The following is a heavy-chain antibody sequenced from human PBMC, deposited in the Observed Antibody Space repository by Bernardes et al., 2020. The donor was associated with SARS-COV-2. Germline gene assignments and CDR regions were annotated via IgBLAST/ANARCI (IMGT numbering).Heavy chain of an antibody. CDR1: GFSLSSSGVG. D-gene: IGHD2-21*01. V-gene: IGHV2-5*02. Sequence: SGPTLVKPTQTLTLTCTFSGFSLSSSGVGVGWIRQPPGKALEWLALIYWDDDKRYSPSLKTRLTVTKDTSKSQVVLTMTNRDPVDTATYYCAHISGDVNFDYWGQGALVTVSS. CDR2: IYWDDDK. CDR3: AHISGDVNFDY. J-gene: IGHJ4*02.